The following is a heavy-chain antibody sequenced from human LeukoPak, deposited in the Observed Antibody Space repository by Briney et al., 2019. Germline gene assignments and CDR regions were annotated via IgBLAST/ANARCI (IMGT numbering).Heavy chain of an antibody. D-gene: IGHD2-2*01. CDR3: AKQVGSTSYYYFDY. J-gene: IGHJ4*02. CDR1: GFTFSSYG. CDR2: ISGSGGST. V-gene: IGHV3-23*01. Sequence: PGGSLRLSCAASGFTFSSYGMSWVRQAPGKGLEWVSAISGSGGSTYYADSVKGRFTISRDNSKNTLYLQMNSLRAEDTAVYYCAKQVGSTSYYYFDYWGQGTLVTVSS.